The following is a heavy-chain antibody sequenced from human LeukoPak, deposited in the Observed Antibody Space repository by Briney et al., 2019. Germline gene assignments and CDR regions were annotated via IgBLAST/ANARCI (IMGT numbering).Heavy chain of an antibody. J-gene: IGHJ5*02. D-gene: IGHD3-9*01. Sequence: QPGGSLRLSCAASGFTFSSYAMSWVRQAPGKGLEWVSAISGSGGSTYYADSVKGRFTISRDNSKNTLYLQMNSLRAEDTAVYYCAKDRRDGYYDILPNWFDPWGQGTLVTVSS. V-gene: IGHV3-23*01. CDR1: GFTFSSYA. CDR3: AKDRRDGYYDILPNWFDP. CDR2: ISGSGGST.